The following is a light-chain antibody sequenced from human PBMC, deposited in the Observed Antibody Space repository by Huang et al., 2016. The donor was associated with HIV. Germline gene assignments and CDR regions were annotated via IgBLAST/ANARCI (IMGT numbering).Light chain of an antibody. CDR1: QSLSGW. CDR3: QQLHNSPYT. V-gene: IGKV1-5*03. CDR2: KAS. Sequence: DIQMTQSPSTLSASIGDRVTITCRASQSLSGWLAWYQQRPGNAPNLLISKASSLQSGVPPRFSGSGCGTDCILTISSLQPDDFATYYCQQLHNSPYTFGQGTKLEIK. J-gene: IGKJ2*01.